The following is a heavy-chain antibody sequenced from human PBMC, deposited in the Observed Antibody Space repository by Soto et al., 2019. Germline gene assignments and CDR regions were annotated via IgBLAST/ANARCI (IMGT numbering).Heavy chain of an antibody. Sequence: QVQLVESGGGVVQPGRSLRLSCAASGFTFGSYAMYWVRQAPGKGLAWVAVISYDGTNKYYADSVKGRFTISRDNSKNTLYLQMDSLRAEDTAVYYCAKALSSHSSGWSPFDYWGQGTLVTVSS. CDR2: ISYDGTNK. J-gene: IGHJ4*02. D-gene: IGHD6-19*01. V-gene: IGHV3-30*18. CDR3: AKALSSHSSGWSPFDY. CDR1: GFTFGSYA.